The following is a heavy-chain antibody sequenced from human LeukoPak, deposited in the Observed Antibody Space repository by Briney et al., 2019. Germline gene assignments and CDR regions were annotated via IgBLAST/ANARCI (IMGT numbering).Heavy chain of an antibody. CDR1: GFTFSRYV. V-gene: IGHV3-33*01. CDR2: IWDDGINK. CDR3: ARGYYYDSSGYPLDY. Sequence: PGGSLRLSCAASGFTFSRYVMHWVRQAPGKGLEWVSVIWDDGINKHYADSVKGPFTISRDNSRNTLFLQMDSLRAEDTAVYYCARGYYYDSSGYPLDYWGQGTLVTVSS. D-gene: IGHD3-22*01. J-gene: IGHJ4*02.